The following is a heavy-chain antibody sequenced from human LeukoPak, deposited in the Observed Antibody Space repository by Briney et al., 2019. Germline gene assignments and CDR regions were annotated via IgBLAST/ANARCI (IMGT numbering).Heavy chain of an antibody. Sequence: SETLSLTCTVSGGSISSSSYYWGWIRQPPGKGLEWIGSIYYSGSTYYNPSLKSRVTISVDTSKNQFSLKLSSVTAADTAVYYCARVGRRIPFDYWGQGTLVTVSS. V-gene: IGHV4-39*07. CDR3: ARVGRRIPFDY. J-gene: IGHJ4*02. CDR2: IYYSGST. CDR1: GGSISSSSYY. D-gene: IGHD1-14*01.